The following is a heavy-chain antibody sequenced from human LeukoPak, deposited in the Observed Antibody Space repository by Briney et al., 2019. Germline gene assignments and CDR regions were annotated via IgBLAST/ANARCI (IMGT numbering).Heavy chain of an antibody. CDR1: GGSISSYY. D-gene: IGHD6-19*01. CDR2: IYYSGST. CDR3: ARGQAGRDAFDI. V-gene: IGHV4-59*01. J-gene: IGHJ3*02. Sequence: SETLSLTCTVSGGSISSYYWSWLRQPPGKGLEWIGYIYYSGSTNYNPSLKSRVTISVDTSKNQFSLKLSSVTAADTAVYYCARGQAGRDAFDIWGQGTMVTVSS.